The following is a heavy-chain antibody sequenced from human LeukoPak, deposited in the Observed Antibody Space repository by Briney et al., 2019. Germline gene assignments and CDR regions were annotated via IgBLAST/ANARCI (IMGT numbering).Heavy chain of an antibody. D-gene: IGHD3-22*01. CDR1: GFTFSRYA. V-gene: IGHV3-23*01. CDR2: ISASGSST. CDR3: AKGGLWDSSGYYYATEY. Sequence: PGGSLRLSCAASGFTFSRYAMSWVRQAPGKGLDWVSAISASGSSTFYADSVKGRFTISRDNSKNTLYLQMNSLRGDDTAVYYCAKGGLWDSSGYYYATEYWGQGTLVTVSS. J-gene: IGHJ4*02.